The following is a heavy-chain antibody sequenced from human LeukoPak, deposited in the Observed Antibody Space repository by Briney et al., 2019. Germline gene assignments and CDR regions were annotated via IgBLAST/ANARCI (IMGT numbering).Heavy chain of an antibody. CDR2: ISNSGST. D-gene: IGHD3-3*01. CDR1: GGSISSYY. J-gene: IGHJ6*03. Sequence: SETLSLTCTVPGGSISSYYWSWIRQPPGKGLEWIGYISNSGSTNYNPSLKRRVTVSVDMSKNQLSLDLSSVTAADTAVYYCARAQYHGFSTGYSGGYYYMDVWGKGTTVSVSS. CDR3: ARAQYHGFSTGYSGGYYYMDV. V-gene: IGHV4-59*01.